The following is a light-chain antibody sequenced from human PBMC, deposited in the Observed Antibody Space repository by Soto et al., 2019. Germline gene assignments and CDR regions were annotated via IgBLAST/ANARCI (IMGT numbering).Light chain of an antibody. CDR3: HQYNYLPKP. V-gene: IGKV3-15*01. J-gene: IGKJ2*01. CDR1: QIVSNN. CDR2: GAS. Sequence: EIVMTQSPATLSVSPGERATLSCRASQIVSNNLAWYQQKPGQAPSLLIYGASTRAAGVPARFSGSGSGTECTLTISGQKSEDRAVYYCHQYNYLPKPFGQRTKLEIK.